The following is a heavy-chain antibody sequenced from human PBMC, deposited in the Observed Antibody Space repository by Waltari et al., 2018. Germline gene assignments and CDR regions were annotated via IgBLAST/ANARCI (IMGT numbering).Heavy chain of an antibody. CDR2: IYYSGST. V-gene: IGHV4-39*07. CDR1: GGPISSSSYY. J-gene: IGHJ5*02. D-gene: IGHD6-6*01. CDR3: ASQYSSSINNWFDP. Sequence: QLQLQESGPGLVKPSEPLSLTCTVSGGPISSSSYYWGWIRQPPGKGLEWIGSIYYSGSTYYNPSLKSRVTISVDTSKNQFSLKLSSVTAADTAVYYCASQYSSSINNWFDPWGQGILVTVSS.